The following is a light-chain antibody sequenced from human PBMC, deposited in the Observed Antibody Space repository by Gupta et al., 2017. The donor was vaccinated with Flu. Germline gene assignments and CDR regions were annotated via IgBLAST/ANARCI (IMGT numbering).Light chain of an antibody. CDR1: QSISHW. CDR2: KAS. Sequence: DIQMTQSPSTLSASLGDRVTITCRASQSISHWLAWYQQKPGKAPKLLIYKASTLESGVPSRFSGSGSGTEFTLTSSSLQPDDFATYYCQHYYGSSSFGPGTKVDVK. J-gene: IGKJ3*01. V-gene: IGKV1-5*03. CDR3: QHYYGSSS.